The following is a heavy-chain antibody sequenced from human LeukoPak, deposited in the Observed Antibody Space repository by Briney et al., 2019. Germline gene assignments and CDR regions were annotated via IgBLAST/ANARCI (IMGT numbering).Heavy chain of an antibody. CDR2: ISSNGGST. Sequence: GGSLRLSCAASGFTFSNYAMHWVRQAPGKGLQYVSDISSNGGSTYYADSVKGRFTISRDNAKNSLYLRMNSLRAEDTALYYCAKDVGTMIVGSLDYWGQGTLVTVSS. CDR1: GFTFSNYA. V-gene: IGHV3-64*02. D-gene: IGHD3-22*01. CDR3: AKDVGTMIVGSLDY. J-gene: IGHJ4*02.